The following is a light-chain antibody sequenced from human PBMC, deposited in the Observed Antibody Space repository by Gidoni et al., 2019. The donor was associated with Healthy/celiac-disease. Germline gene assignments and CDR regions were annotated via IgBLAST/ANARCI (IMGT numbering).Light chain of an antibody. Sequence: DIQMTQSPSSLSASVGDRVSITCRASQSISTYLNWYQQKPGKAPKLLIYAASNLHSGVPSRFSGSGSGTDFTLTISRLQPEDFATYFCQQSYSTLWTFGQGTKVDIK. CDR3: QQSYSTLWT. CDR1: QSISTY. V-gene: IGKV1-39*01. J-gene: IGKJ1*01. CDR2: AAS.